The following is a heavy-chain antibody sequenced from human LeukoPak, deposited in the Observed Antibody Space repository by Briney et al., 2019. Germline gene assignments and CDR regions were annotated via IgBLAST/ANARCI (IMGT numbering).Heavy chain of an antibody. CDR3: ARDGMVRGVTRGWFDP. CDR2: IYHSGST. Sequence: SETLSLTCTVSGYSISSGYYWGWIRQPPGKGLEWIGSIYHSGSTYYNPSLKSRVTISVDTSKNQFSLKLSSVTAADTAVYYCARDGMVRGVTRGWFDPWGQGTLVTVSS. J-gene: IGHJ5*02. CDR1: GYSISSGYY. V-gene: IGHV4-38-2*02. D-gene: IGHD3-10*01.